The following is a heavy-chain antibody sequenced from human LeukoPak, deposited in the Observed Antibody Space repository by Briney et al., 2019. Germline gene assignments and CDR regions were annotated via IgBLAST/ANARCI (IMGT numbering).Heavy chain of an antibody. D-gene: IGHD2-2*01. Sequence: PGGSLRLSCAASGFTSSSYWMSWVRQAPGKGLEWVANIKQDGSEKYYVDSVKGRFTISRDNAKNSLYLQMNSLRAEDTAVYYCARGDIVVVPAAYYYYYGMDVWGQGTTVTVSS. CDR3: ARGDIVVVPAAYYYYYGMDV. CDR2: IKQDGSEK. CDR1: GFTSSSYW. J-gene: IGHJ6*02. V-gene: IGHV3-7*01.